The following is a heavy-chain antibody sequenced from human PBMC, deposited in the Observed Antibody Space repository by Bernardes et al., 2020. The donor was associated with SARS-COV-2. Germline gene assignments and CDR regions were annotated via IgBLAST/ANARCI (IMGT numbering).Heavy chain of an antibody. CDR1: GGSIRSSSYY. J-gene: IGHJ4*02. V-gene: IGHV4-39*01. CDR2: IYYSGST. Sequence: SEPLYLTCTVSGGSIRSSSYYWGWIRQPPGKGLEWIGSIYYSGSTYYNPSLKSRVTISVDTSKNQFSLKLSSVTAADTAVYYCPLWGYCSSTSCYHPLDYWGQGTLVTVSS. CDR3: PLWGYCSSTSCYHPLDY. D-gene: IGHD2-2*01.